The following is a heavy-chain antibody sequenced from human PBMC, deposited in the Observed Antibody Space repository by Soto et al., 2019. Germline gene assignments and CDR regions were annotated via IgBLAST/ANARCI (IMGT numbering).Heavy chain of an antibody. CDR1: GFTYHRHA. D-gene: IGHD5-12*01. V-gene: IGHV3-9*01. CDR2: ILWESGGV. Sequence: VQLVESGGGLVRPGGSLRLSCVASGFTYHRHAMHWVRQAPGKGLEWVSGILWESGGVGYADSVKGRFTASRDSAKNSVYLQMDNLRPEDTALYYCGKDVAAGGLDIWGQGTTVIVSS. J-gene: IGHJ6*02. CDR3: GKDVAAGGLDI.